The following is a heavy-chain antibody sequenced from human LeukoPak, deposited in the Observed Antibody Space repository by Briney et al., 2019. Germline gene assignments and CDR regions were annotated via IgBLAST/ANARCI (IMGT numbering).Heavy chain of an antibody. J-gene: IGHJ6*02. Sequence: SCKASGYTFTGYYMHWVRQALGKGLEWVAVIWYDGSKKYYADSVKGRFTISRDNSKNTLYLQMNSLRAEDTAVYYCARADYGPTHYSYGMAVWGQGTTVTVSS. CDR2: IWYDGSKK. V-gene: IGHV3-33*01. D-gene: IGHD4-17*01. CDR3: ARADYGPTHYSYGMAV. CDR1: GYTFTGYY.